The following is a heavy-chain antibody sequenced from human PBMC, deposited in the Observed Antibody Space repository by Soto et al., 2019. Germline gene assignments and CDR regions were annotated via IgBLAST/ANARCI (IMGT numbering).Heavy chain of an antibody. J-gene: IGHJ3*02. CDR2: ISDSGST. CDR1: GCSISDYY. Sequence: SETLSLTCTVSGCSISDYYWSWIRQPPGKGLEWIGYISDSGSTSYSPSLKSRVTISVDTSKNQFSLKLNSVTAADTAVYYCARDDYYDIWGQGTMVT. D-gene: IGHD3-22*01. CDR3: ARDDYYDI. V-gene: IGHV4-59*01.